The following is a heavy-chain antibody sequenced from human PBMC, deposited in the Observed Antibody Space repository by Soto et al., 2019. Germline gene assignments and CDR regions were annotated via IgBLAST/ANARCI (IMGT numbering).Heavy chain of an antibody. CDR2: ISAHNGKT. CDR3: ASGRYGDY. V-gene: IGHV1-18*01. J-gene: IGHJ4*02. Sequence: QAHLVQSGPEVKKPGASVKVSCKGSGYIFTSYGIAWVRQAPGQGLEWMGWISAHNGKTEYAQKFEGRVTVTRDTSTSTAYLELRSLRSDDTALYYCASGRYGDYWGQGALVTVSS. D-gene: IGHD4-17*01. CDR1: GYIFTSYG.